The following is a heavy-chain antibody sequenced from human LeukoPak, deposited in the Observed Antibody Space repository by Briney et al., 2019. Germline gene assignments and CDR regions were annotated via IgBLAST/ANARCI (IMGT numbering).Heavy chain of an antibody. D-gene: IGHD6-13*01. J-gene: IGHJ3*02. V-gene: IGHV4-39*07. CDR3: ARLNSNWYMDI. CDR2: IYCSGST. Sequence: SETLSLTCTVSGGSTSSSSYYWGWIRQPPGKGLEWIGSIYCSGSTYYNPSLKSRVTISVDTSKNQFSLKLSSVTAADTAVFYCARLNSNWYMDIWGQGTMVTVSS. CDR1: GGSTSSSSYY.